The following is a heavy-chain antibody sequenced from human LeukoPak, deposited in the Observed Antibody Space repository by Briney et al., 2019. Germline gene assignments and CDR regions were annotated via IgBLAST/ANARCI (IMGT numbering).Heavy chain of an antibody. CDR1: GFTFSSYE. D-gene: IGHD3-22*01. CDR3: ARVKRPYYYDSSGYYPYYYYYYMDV. J-gene: IGHJ6*03. Sequence: PGGSLRLSCAASGFTFSSYEINWVRQAPGKGLEWVSYISSSGSTIYYADSVKGRFTISRDNAKNSLYLQMNSLRAEDTAVYYCARVKRPYYYDSSGYYPYYYYYYMDVWGKGTTVTISS. V-gene: IGHV3-48*03. CDR2: ISSSGSTI.